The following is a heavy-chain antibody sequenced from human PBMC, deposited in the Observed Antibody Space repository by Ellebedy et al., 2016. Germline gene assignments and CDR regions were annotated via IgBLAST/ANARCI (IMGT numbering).Heavy chain of an antibody. CDR3: ARGGGSYNNAFDI. CDR1: GDSISSYY. V-gene: IGHV4-4*07. J-gene: IGHJ3*02. D-gene: IGHD1-26*01. Sequence: GSLRLSXTVSGDSISSYYWSWIRQPAGKGLEWIGRIHFTGSTIYNPSLKSRVTMSVGTSQKQFSLKLSYVTAADTAVYYCARGGGSYNNAFDIWGQGTMDTVSS. CDR2: IHFTGST.